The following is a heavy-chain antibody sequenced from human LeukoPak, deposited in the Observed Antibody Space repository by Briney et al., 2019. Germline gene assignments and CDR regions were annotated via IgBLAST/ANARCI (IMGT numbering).Heavy chain of an antibody. V-gene: IGHV3-21*01. CDR2: ISSSSSYI. CDR3: ARDTVAGLFDY. CDR1: GFTFSSYS. J-gene: IGHJ4*02. D-gene: IGHD6-19*01. Sequence: GGSLRLSCAASGFTFSSYSMNWVRQAPGKGLEWVSSISSSSSYIYYADSVKGRFTISRDNAKNSLYPQMNSLRAEDTAVYYCARDTVAGLFDYWGQGTLVTVSS.